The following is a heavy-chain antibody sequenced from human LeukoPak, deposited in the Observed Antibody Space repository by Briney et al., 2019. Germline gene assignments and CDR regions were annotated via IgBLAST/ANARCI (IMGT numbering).Heavy chain of an antibody. CDR2: IYYSGSI. D-gene: IGHD5-12*01. CDR1: GGSISSYY. Sequence: SETLSLTCTVSGGSISSYYWSWIRQPPGKGLGWIGYIYYSGSINYNPSLKSRVTISVDTSKNQFSLKLSSVTAADTAVYYCARRGDGYNWGFDPWGQGTLVTVSS. J-gene: IGHJ5*02. CDR3: ARRGDGYNWGFDP. V-gene: IGHV4-59*08.